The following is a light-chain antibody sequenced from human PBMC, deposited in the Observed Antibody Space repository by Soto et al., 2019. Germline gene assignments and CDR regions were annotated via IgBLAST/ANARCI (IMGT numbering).Light chain of an antibody. CDR2: GAS. Sequence: EIVMTQSPATLSVSPGERATLSSRASQSVNIYLAWYQQKPGQAPRLLIFGASYRATGIPARLSGSGSGTEFNLTISSLQSEDFAVYFCQQYDDWLRLTLGGGTKVDIK. V-gene: IGKV3D-15*01. CDR1: QSVNIY. J-gene: IGKJ4*01. CDR3: QQYDDWLRLT.